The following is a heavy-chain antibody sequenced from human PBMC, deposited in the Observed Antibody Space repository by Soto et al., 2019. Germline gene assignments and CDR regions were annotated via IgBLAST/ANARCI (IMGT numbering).Heavy chain of an antibody. CDR1: GFTFSDYY. D-gene: IGHD6-19*01. CDR2: ITTSGSTI. J-gene: IGHJ4*02. CDR3: ARVSGQWLISY. V-gene: IGHV3-11*01. Sequence: QVQLVESGGGLVKPGGSLRLSCAASGFTFSDYYMSWIRQAPGKGLEWISYITTSGSTIYYADSVKGRFTISRDNAKNSLFLQMNILRAEDTAIDYCARVSGQWLISYWGQGTLVTVSS.